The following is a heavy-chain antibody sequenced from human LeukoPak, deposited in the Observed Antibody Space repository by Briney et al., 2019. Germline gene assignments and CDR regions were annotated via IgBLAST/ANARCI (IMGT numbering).Heavy chain of an antibody. Sequence: GGSLRLSCAASGFTFSSYSMTWVRQAPGKGLEWVSSISSSSSYIYYADSVKGRFTISRDNAKNSLYLQMNSLRAEDTAVYYCARESIRGPVVAATPDYWGQGTLVTVSS. CDR1: GFTFSSYS. V-gene: IGHV3-21*01. CDR2: ISSSSSYI. J-gene: IGHJ4*02. CDR3: ARESIRGPVVAATPDY. D-gene: IGHD2-15*01.